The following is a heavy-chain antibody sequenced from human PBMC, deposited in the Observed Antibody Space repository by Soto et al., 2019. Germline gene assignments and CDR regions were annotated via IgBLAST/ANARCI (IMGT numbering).Heavy chain of an antibody. CDR3: ARDARDIVVVPAAKNYYYYGMDV. Sequence: QVQLVESGGGLVKPGGSLRLSGAACGFAFSDYYMSWFRQAPGKGLEWVSYISSSGSTIYYADSVKGRFTISRDNAKNSLYLQMNSLRAEDTAVYYCARDARDIVVVPAAKNYYYYGMDVWGQGTTVTVSS. CDR2: ISSSGSTI. V-gene: IGHV3-11*01. J-gene: IGHJ6*02. D-gene: IGHD2-2*01. CDR1: GFAFSDYY.